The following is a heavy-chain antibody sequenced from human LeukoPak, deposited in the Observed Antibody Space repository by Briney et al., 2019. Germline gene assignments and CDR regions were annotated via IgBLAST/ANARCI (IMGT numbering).Heavy chain of an antibody. CDR2: ININGTFS. CDR1: GLAFDTFW. Sequence: QTGGSLRLSCVTYGLAFDTFWMHWVRQAPGKGLMWVARININGTFSTYADSVQGRFTVFRDNAKKTLYLQMNSLRVEDTATYFCGQVGYWGQGTLVTVAS. V-gene: IGHV3-74*03. CDR3: GQVGY. D-gene: IGHD1-26*01. J-gene: IGHJ4*02.